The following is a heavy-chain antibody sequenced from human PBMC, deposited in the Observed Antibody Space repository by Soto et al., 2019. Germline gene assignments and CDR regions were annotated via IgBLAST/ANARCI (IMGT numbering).Heavy chain of an antibody. CDR2: ISYTGST. V-gene: IGHV4-61*01. CDR1: GSSVSRGSHY. D-gene: IGHD1-1*01. Sequence: SGSLSLTWTLSGSSVSRGSHYWSWVRQSPGKGLEWIAYISYTGSTDYNPSLKSRVTISINMSKNQFSLRLDSVTAADTAVYYCARDRSDDSNFFDTFDIRGHRPLVPASS. CDR3: ARDRSDDSNFFDTFDI. J-gene: IGHJ3*02.